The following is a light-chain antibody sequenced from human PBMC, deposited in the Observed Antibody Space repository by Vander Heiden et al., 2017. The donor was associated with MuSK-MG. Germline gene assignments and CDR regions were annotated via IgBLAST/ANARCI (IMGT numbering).Light chain of an antibody. CDR2: GAS. V-gene: IGKV3-15*01. CDR3: QQYNNWPPWT. J-gene: IGKJ1*01. Sequence: EIVMTQSPATLSVSPGERATLSCRASQSVSNNLAWYQQQPGQAPRLLIHGASTRATGVPARFSGSGSGTNFTLSISSLQSEDFAVYYCQQYNNWPPWTFGQGTNVEIK. CDR1: QSVSNN.